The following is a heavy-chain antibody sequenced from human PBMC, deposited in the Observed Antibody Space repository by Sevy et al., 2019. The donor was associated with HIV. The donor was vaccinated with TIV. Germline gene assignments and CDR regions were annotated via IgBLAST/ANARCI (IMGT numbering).Heavy chain of an antibody. Sequence: GGSLRLSLAASGFISNSYAMSWVRQAPGKGLGWVSGISGHGGSKYYTDSVRGRFTISRDNSRNMLDLEMNSLRDDDTAVYYCAGGFWSGFDYWGQGALVTVSS. D-gene: IGHD3-3*01. J-gene: IGHJ4*02. V-gene: IGHV3-23*01. CDR1: GFISNSYA. CDR3: AGGFWSGFDY. CDR2: ISGHGGSK.